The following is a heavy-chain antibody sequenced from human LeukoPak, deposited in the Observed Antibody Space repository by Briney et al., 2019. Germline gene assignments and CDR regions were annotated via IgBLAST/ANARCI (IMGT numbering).Heavy chain of an antibody. Sequence: PGGSLRLSCAASGVTLRSYAMSGVRQAPGKGVERGSAISVSVGSTYYADSVKGGFTISRENARNSLYLQRNSVRAEKTAVYYGAKHFXRXCSXGSCFPPHPFYISGQPTMVTVSS. V-gene: IGHV3-23*01. CDR1: GVTLRSYA. J-gene: IGHJ3*02. D-gene: IGHD2-15*01. CDR3: AKHFXRXCSXGSCFPPHPFYI. CDR2: ISVSVGST.